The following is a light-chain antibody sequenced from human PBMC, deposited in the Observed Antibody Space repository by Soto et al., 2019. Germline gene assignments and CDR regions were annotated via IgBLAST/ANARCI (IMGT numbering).Light chain of an antibody. CDR2: DAS. CDR1: QSVSSH. CDR3: QQRSDWPLL. Sequence: EIVLTQSPATLSLSPGERATLSCRASQSVSSHLTWYQHIPGQAPRLLIYDASTRANGIPARFSGSGSGTDFTLNISSLEPEDSAVYYCQQRSDWPLLFGGGTRVEIK. V-gene: IGKV3-11*01. J-gene: IGKJ4*01.